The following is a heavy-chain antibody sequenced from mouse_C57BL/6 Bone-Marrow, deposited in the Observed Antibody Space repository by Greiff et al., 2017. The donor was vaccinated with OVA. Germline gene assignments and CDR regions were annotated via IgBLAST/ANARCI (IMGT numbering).Heavy chain of an antibody. CDR1: GFTFSSYT. D-gene: IGHD1-1*01. V-gene: IGHV5-9*01. CDR2: ISGGGGNT. J-gene: IGHJ3*01. CDR3: ARHYYGSPWFAY. Sequence: EVQRVESGGGLVKPGGSLKLSCAASGFTFSSYTMSWVRQTPEKRLEWVATISGGGGNTYYPDSVKGRFTISRDNAKNTLYLQMSSLRSEDTALYYCARHYYGSPWFAYWGQGTLVTVSA.